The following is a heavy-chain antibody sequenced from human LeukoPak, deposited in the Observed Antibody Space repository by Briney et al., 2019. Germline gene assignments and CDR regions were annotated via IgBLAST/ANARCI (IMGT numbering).Heavy chain of an antibody. CDR2: IYYSGST. D-gene: IGHD3-10*01. Sequence: PSETLSLTCTVSGGSISSSSYYWGWIRQPPGKGLEWIGSIYYSGSTYYNPSLKSRVTISVDTSKNQFSLKLSSVTAADTAVYYCARLPNNPRGVIIIRAFDIWGQGTMVTVSS. CDR3: ARLPNNPRGVIIIRAFDI. CDR1: GGSISSSSYY. V-gene: IGHV4-39*07. J-gene: IGHJ3*02.